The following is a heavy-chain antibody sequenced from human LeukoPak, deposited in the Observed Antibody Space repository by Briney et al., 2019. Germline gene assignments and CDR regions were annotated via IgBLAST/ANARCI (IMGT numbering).Heavy chain of an antibody. CDR3: AREALYCSSTSCYRHFDP. CDR1: GGSISSYY. J-gene: IGHJ5*02. Sequence: SSETLSLTCTVSGGSISSYYWSWIRQPPGKGLEWIGYIYYSGSTNYNPSLKSRVTMSVDTSKNQFSLKLSSVTAADTAVYYCAREALYCSSTSCYRHFDPWGQGTLVTVSS. CDR2: IYYSGST. D-gene: IGHD2-2*02. V-gene: IGHV4-59*01.